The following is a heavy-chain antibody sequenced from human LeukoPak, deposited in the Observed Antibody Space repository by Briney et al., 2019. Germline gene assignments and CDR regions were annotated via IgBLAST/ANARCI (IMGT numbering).Heavy chain of an antibody. D-gene: IGHD1-26*01. CDR2: IIPIFGTA. J-gene: IGHJ5*02. CDR3: ARDQGGGQNYNWFDP. Sequence: VASVKVSCKASGGTFSSYAISWVRQAPGQGLEWMGGIIPIFGTANYAQKFQGRVTITADESTSTAYMELRSLRSDDTAVYYCARDQGGGQNYNWFDPWGQGTLVTVPS. V-gene: IGHV1-69*13. CDR1: GGTFSSYA.